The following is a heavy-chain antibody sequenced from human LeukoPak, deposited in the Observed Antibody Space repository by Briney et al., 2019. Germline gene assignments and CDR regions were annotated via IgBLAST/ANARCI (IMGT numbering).Heavy chain of an antibody. Sequence: SVKVSCTASGGTFSSYAISWVRQAPGQGLEWMGRIIPILGIANYAQKFQGRVTITADKSTSTAYMELSSLRSEDTAVYYCARELEPRKDVTGMDVWGQGTTVTVSS. V-gene: IGHV1-69*04. CDR2: IIPILGIA. D-gene: IGHD1-1*01. CDR3: ARELEPRKDVTGMDV. CDR1: GGTFSSYA. J-gene: IGHJ6*02.